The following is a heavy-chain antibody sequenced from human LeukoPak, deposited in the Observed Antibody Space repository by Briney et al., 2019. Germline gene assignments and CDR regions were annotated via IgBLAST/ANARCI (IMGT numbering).Heavy chain of an antibody. Sequence: GGSLRLSCVTSGFTFSGYWMHWVRQGPEKGLELVSRIDNDGHGIIYADSVRGRFTTSRDNVKNTLYLQMNSLRVEDTAVYYCAAGGGWDPSFGVVTHIDAWGKGTTVVVS. D-gene: IGHD3-3*01. CDR1: GFTFSGYW. CDR2: IDNDGHGI. J-gene: IGHJ6*03. CDR3: AAGGGWDPSFGVVTHIDA. V-gene: IGHV3-74*01.